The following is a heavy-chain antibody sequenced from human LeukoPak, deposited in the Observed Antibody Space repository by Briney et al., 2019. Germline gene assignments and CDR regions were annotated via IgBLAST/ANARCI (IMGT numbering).Heavy chain of an antibody. D-gene: IGHD5-18*01. V-gene: IGHV3-21*01. J-gene: IGHJ4*02. CDR3: ASITRLIGYSYDFDY. CDR2: ISSSSSYI. Sequence: KTGGSLRLSCAASGFTFSSYSMNWVRQAPGKGLEWVSSISSSSSYIYYADSVKGRFTISRDNAKNSLYLQMNSLRAEDTAVYYCASITRLIGYSYDFDYWGQGTLVTVSS. CDR1: GFTFSSYS.